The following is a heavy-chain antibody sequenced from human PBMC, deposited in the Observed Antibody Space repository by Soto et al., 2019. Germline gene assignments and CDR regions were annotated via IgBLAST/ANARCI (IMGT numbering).Heavy chain of an antibody. D-gene: IGHD1-1*01. CDR1: RFTFSNFA. CDR3: AKVMYTWNDVAPFDS. Sequence: GGSLRLSCEASRFTFSNFAMSWVRQAPGKGLEWISTIGVTAGSTYYTDSVRGRFTISRDNSKNTLYLEMNSLRAEDTALYYCAKVMYTWNDVAPFDSWGQGTLVTVSS. J-gene: IGHJ4*02. CDR2: IGVTAGST. V-gene: IGHV3-23*01.